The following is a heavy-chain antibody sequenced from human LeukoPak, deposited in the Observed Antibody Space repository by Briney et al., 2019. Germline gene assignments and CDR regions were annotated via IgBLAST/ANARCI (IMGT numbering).Heavy chain of an antibody. CDR2: FFSGGGT. CDR1: GFIVSSNY. V-gene: IGHV3-53*01. Sequence: GGSLRLSCAASGFIVSSNYMSWVRQAPGKGLEWVSVFFSGGGTYYADSVKGRFTISRDNSKNTLYLQMNSLRAEDTAVYYCAKDRESSPGLPHFDYWGQGTLVTVSS. J-gene: IGHJ4*02. CDR3: AKDRESSPGLPHFDY. D-gene: IGHD6-13*01.